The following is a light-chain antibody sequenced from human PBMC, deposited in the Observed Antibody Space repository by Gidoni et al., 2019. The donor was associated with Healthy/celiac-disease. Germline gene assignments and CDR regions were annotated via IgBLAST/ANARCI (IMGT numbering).Light chain of an antibody. J-gene: IGKJ1*01. CDR2: GAS. CDR3: QQYGSSPRT. CDR1: QSGTSTY. V-gene: IGKV3-20*01. Sequence: EIVLTQSPGTLSLSPGERATLSCRASQSGTSTYLAWYQQKPGQPPRLLIYGASSRATGIPDRFSGSGSGTDFTLTSSRLEPEDFAVYYCQQYGSSPRTFGQXTKVEIK.